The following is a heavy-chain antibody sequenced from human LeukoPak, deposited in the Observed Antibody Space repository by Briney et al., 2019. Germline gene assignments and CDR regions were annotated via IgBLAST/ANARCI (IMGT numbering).Heavy chain of an antibody. J-gene: IGHJ4*02. V-gene: IGHV3-66*02. Sequence: GGSLRLSCAAAGFIFSSKYMSWVRQAPGKGLEWVSVIYSGGSTYYSDSVKGRFTISRDNSKNVLYLQMTSLRAEASAVYYCARVDRIVGVTRYFDYWGQGSLVTVSS. CDR3: ARVDRIVGVTRYFDY. D-gene: IGHD1-26*01. CDR1: GFIFSSKY. CDR2: IYSGGST.